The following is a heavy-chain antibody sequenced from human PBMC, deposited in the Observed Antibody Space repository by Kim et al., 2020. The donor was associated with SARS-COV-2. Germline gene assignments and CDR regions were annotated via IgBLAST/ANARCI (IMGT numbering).Heavy chain of an antibody. Sequence: SGPTLVNPTQTLTLTCTFSGFSLTTRGVGVGWIRQPPGKALEWLALIYWDGDQRYIPSLRTRLTISKDISKNQVVLTMTNMDSVDTATYFCAHRTVSGTYYGGWGQGMLVTVSS. CDR2: IYWDGDQ. D-gene: IGHD3-10*01. J-gene: IGHJ4*02. CDR1: GFSLTTRGVG. V-gene: IGHV2-5*02. CDR3: AHRTVSGTYYGG.